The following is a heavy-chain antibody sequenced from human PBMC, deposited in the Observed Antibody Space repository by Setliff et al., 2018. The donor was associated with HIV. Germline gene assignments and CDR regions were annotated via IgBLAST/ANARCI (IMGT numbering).Heavy chain of an antibody. Sequence: SETLSLTCAVSGGSISSYYWSWIRQPPGKGLEWIGYIYYSGSTNYNPSLKSRVTISVDTSKNQFSLKLSSVTATDTAVYYCARESYFYYFDYWGQGTLVTVSS. CDR3: ARESYFYYFDY. J-gene: IGHJ4*02. CDR1: GGSISSYY. CDR2: IYYSGST. V-gene: IGHV4-59*01. D-gene: IGHD3-10*01.